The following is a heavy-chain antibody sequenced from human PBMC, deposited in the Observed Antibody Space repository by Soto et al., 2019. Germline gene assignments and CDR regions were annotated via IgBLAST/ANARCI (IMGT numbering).Heavy chain of an antibody. D-gene: IGHD2-8*01. CDR3: ARETYGAPHYFDY. V-gene: IGHV4-39*02. CDR1: GGSISSSSYY. CDR2: ICYSGST. Sequence: PSETLSLTCTVSGGSISSSSYYWGWIRQPPGKGLEWIGSICYSGSTYYNPSLKSRVTISVDTSKNQFSLKQSSVTAADTAVYYCARETYGAPHYFDYWGQGTLVTVSS. J-gene: IGHJ4*02.